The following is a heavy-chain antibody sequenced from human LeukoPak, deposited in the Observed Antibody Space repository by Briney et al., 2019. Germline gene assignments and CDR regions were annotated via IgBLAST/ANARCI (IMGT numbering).Heavy chain of an antibody. V-gene: IGHV3-66*01. CDR1: GFTVSSNY. J-gene: IGHJ3*02. CDR2: IYSGGST. D-gene: IGHD1-14*01. Sequence: GVSLRLSCAASGFTVSSNYMSWVRQAPGKGLEWVSVIYSGGSTYYADSVKGRFTISRDNSKNTLYLQMNSLRAEDTAVYYCARARPVPPVSAAFDIWGQGTMVTVSS. CDR3: ARARPVPPVSAAFDI.